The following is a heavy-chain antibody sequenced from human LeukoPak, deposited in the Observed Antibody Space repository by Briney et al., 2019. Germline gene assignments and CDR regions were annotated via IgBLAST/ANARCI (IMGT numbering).Heavy chain of an antibody. CDR3: ARLVAVARNSDYFGY. Sequence: SETLSLTCTVSGGSISNYHWTWIRQPPGKGLEYIGYIYYTGSTDYNPSLKSRVTILVDTSKNQFSLRLSSVIAADTAMYYCARLVAVARNSDYFGYWGQGTLVTVSS. CDR1: GGSISNYH. CDR2: IYYTGST. J-gene: IGHJ4*02. D-gene: IGHD6-19*01. V-gene: IGHV4-59*12.